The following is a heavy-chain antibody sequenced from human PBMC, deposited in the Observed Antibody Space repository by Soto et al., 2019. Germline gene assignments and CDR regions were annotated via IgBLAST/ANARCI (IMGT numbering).Heavy chain of an antibody. V-gene: IGHV4-31*03. CDR1: GGSISSGCYY. D-gene: IGHD6-13*01. J-gene: IGHJ4*02. Sequence: SETLSLTCTVSGGSISSGCYYWSWIRQHPGKGLEWIGYIYYSGSTYYNPSLKSRVTISVDTSKNQFSLKLSSVTAADTAVYYCARDLIAAAGSGVPYWGQGTLVTVSS. CDR3: ARDLIAAAGSGVPY. CDR2: IYYSGST.